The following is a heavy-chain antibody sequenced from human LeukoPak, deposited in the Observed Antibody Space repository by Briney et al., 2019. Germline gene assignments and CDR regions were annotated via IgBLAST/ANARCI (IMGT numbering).Heavy chain of an antibody. CDR2: IRRKANDGTT. D-gene: IGHD4-17*01. V-gene: IGHV3-49*04. J-gene: IGHJ4*02. Sequence: GGSLRLSCTASGFNFGDYGLSWVRQAPGKGLEWIGFIRRKANDGTTEYAASVKGRFTISRDDSKTIAYLQMDGLQTEDTALYYCTRADGDYDHRFFDYWGQGTQVIVSS. CDR1: GFNFGDYG. CDR3: TRADGDYDHRFFDY.